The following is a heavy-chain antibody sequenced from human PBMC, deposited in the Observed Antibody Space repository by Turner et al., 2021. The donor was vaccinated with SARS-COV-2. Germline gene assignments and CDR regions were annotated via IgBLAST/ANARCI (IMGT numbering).Heavy chain of an antibody. V-gene: IGHV4-39*01. CDR3: ARHWEVAAAAYLARFYP. CDR2: IYYSGST. J-gene: IGHJ5*02. Sequence: QLQLQESGPGLVKPSETLSLTCTVSGGSISSSSYYWGWIRQPPGKGLEWSGSIYYSGSTYYNPSLKSRVTISVDTSKNQFSLKLTSVTAADTAVYFCARHWEVAAAAYLARFYPWGQGTLVTVSS. D-gene: IGHD6-13*01. CDR1: GGSISSSSYY.